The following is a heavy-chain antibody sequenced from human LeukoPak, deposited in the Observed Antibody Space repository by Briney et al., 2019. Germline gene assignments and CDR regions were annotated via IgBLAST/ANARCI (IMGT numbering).Heavy chain of an antibody. Sequence: KPGGSLRLSCAASGFTFSSYSMNWVCQAPGKGLEWVSSISSSSSYIYYADSVKGRFTISRDNAKNSLYLQMNSLRAEDTAVYYCARMLTFGGVIADAPGGYWGQGTLVTVSS. CDR2: ISSSSSYI. CDR1: GFTFSSYS. D-gene: IGHD3-16*02. J-gene: IGHJ4*02. V-gene: IGHV3-21*01. CDR3: ARMLTFGGVIADAPGGY.